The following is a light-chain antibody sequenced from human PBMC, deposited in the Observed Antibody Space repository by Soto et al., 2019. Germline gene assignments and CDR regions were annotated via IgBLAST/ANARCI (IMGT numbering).Light chain of an antibody. Sequence: DIVFTQSPGTVSLCPGERATLSCRASQSVSSSYLAWYQQKPGQAPRLLIYGASSRATGIPDRFSGSGSGTDFTLTISRLEPEDFAVYYCQQYGSSSLTFGPGTKVDIK. V-gene: IGKV3-20*01. J-gene: IGKJ3*01. CDR2: GAS. CDR3: QQYGSSSLT. CDR1: QSVSSSY.